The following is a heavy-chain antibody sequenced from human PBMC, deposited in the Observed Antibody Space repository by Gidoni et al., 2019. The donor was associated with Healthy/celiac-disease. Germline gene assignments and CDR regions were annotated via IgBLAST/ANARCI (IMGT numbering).Heavy chain of an antibody. J-gene: IGHJ3*02. CDR2: IYSGGST. D-gene: IGHD4-17*01. CDR3: ARDKDYGDYDAFDI. Sequence: EVQLVETGGGLIQPGGSLRLSCASSCFTVTSNYMSWVRQAPGKGLEWVSVIYSGGSTYYADSVKGRFTISRDNSKNTLYLQMNSLRAEDTAVYYCARDKDYGDYDAFDIWGQGTMVTVSS. CDR1: CFTVTSNY. V-gene: IGHV3-53*02.